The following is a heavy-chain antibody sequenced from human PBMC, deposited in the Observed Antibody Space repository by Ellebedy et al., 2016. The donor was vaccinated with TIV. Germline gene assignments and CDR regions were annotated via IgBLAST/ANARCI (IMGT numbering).Heavy chain of an antibody. CDR2: ISYDGSNK. CDR1: GFTFSSYG. J-gene: IGHJ6*02. V-gene: IGHV3-30*03. CDR3: ATHQRDYYYYYGMDV. Sequence: GGSLRLSXAASGFTFSSYGMHWVRQAPGKGLEWVAVISYDGSNKYYADSVKGRFTISRDNSKNTLYLQMNSLRAEDTAVYYCATHQRDYYYYYGMDVWGQGTTVTVSS.